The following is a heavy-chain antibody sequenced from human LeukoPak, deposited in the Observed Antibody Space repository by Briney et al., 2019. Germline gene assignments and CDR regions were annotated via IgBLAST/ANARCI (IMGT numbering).Heavy chain of an antibody. Sequence: GGSLRLSCAASGFTFDDYAMHWVHQAPGKGLEWVSLISGDGGSTYFADSVKGRFTISRDNSKNSLYLQMNSLRTEDTALYYCAKDLFSGTVATPYFYYYGMDVWGQGTTVTVSS. CDR1: GFTFDDYA. CDR3: AKDLFSGTVATPYFYYYGMDV. D-gene: IGHD6-19*01. V-gene: IGHV3-43*02. J-gene: IGHJ6*02. CDR2: ISGDGGST.